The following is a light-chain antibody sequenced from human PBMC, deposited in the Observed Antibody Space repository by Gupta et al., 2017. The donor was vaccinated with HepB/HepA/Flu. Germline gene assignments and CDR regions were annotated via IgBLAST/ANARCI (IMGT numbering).Light chain of an antibody. CDR1: NIGGKS. Sequence: SYVLTQPPPVSVAPGMTARITCGGNNIGGKSVQWYQQKAGQAPALVVYGDGDRPSGIPERFSGSNSGNTATLTITRVEGGDEADYYCQVWDSSSEHVVFGGGTKLTVL. J-gene: IGLJ2*01. CDR3: QVWDSSSEHVV. V-gene: IGLV3-21*03. CDR2: GDG.